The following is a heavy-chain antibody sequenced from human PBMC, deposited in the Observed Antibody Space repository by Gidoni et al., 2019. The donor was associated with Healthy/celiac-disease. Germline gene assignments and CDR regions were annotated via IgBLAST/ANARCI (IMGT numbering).Heavy chain of an antibody. CDR2: IYYSGST. J-gene: IGHJ4*02. CDR3: ARMLRLHFDY. Sequence: QLQLQESCPGLVKPSETLSLTCPVSGGSISSSSSYWGWIRQPPGKGLEWIGSIYYSGSTYYNPSLKSRVTISGDTSKNQFSLKLSSVTAADTAVYYCARMLRLHFDYWGQGTLVTVSS. D-gene: IGHD2-15*01. V-gene: IGHV4-39*01. CDR1: GGSISSSSSY.